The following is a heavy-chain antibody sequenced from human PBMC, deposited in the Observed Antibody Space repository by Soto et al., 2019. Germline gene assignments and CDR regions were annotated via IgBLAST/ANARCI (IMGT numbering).Heavy chain of an antibody. Sequence: QVQLVQSGAEVKKPGSSVNVSCKASGGTFSSYTISWVRQAPGQGLEWMGRIIPILGIANYAQKFQGRVTITADKSTSTAYMELSSLRSEDTAVYYCARDLHCSSTSCYDGFYFDYWGQGTLVTVSS. CDR2: IIPILGIA. D-gene: IGHD2-2*01. J-gene: IGHJ4*02. CDR3: ARDLHCSSTSCYDGFYFDY. V-gene: IGHV1-69*08. CDR1: GGTFSSYT.